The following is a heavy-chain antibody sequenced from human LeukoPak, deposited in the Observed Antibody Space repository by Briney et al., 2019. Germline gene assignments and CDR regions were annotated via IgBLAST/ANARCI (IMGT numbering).Heavy chain of an antibody. Sequence: PSETLSLTCTVSGGSISSSSHYWGWIRQPPGKGLEWIGSIYYDGNTYYNPSLKSRVTMSVDTSKNQFSLKLSSVTAADTAVYYCARGGRGYFDYWGQGTLVTVSS. V-gene: IGHV4-39*07. CDR1: GGSISSSSHY. J-gene: IGHJ4*02. CDR2: IYYDGNT. CDR3: ARGGRGYFDY.